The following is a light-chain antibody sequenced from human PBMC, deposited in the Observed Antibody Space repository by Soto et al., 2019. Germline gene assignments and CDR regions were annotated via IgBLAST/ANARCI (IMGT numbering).Light chain of an antibody. Sequence: EIVFTQSPGTLSLSPGERATLFCRASQSVTNSQLAWYQQKPGQAPRLLIFGASSRATGIPDRFSGSGSGTDFTLTIARLEPEDFAVYYCQQWARSPRTFGRGTTVEIK. J-gene: IGKJ1*01. CDR2: GAS. CDR3: QQWARSPRT. CDR1: QSVTNSQ. V-gene: IGKV3-20*01.